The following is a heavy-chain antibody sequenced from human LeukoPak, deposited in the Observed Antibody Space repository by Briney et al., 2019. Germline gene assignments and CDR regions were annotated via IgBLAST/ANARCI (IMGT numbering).Heavy chain of an antibody. CDR1: GGSISSGDYY. Sequence: PSETLSLTCTVSGGSISSGDYYWSWIRQPPGKGLEWIGYIYYSGSTYYNPSLKSRVTISVDTSKNQFSLKLSSVTAADTAVYYCARGTVYQLLYRSRWGVGYYFDYWGQGTLVTVSS. CDR3: ARGTVYQLLYRSRWGVGYYFDY. D-gene: IGHD2-2*02. J-gene: IGHJ4*02. V-gene: IGHV4-30-4*01. CDR2: IYYSGST.